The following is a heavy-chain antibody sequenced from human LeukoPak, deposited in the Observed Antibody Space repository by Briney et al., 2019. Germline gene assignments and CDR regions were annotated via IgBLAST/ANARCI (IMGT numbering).Heavy chain of an antibody. D-gene: IGHD4-17*01. CDR1: GGTLSSYA. CDR3: ARDGNDYGDHFDY. CDR2: IIPIFGTA. J-gene: IGHJ4*02. Sequence: SVKVSCKASGGTLSSYAISWVRQAPGQGLEWMRGIIPIFGTANYAQKFQGRVTITADKSTSTAYMELSSLRSEDTAVYYCARDGNDYGDHFDYWGQGTLVTVSS. V-gene: IGHV1-69*06.